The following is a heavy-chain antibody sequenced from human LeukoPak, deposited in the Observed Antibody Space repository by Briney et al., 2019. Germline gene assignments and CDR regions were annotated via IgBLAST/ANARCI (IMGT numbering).Heavy chain of an antibody. CDR3: TIVVVPAAKGYYDILTGYPRGYGMDV. Sequence: SETLSLTCTVSGGSISSYYWSWIRQPPGKGLEWIGYIYYSGSTNYNPSLKSRVTISVDTSKNQFSLKLSSVTAADTAVYYCTIVVVPAAKGYYDILTGYPRGYGMDVWGQGTTVTVSS. CDR2: IYYSGST. J-gene: IGHJ6*02. V-gene: IGHV4-59*08. D-gene: IGHD3-9*01. CDR1: GGSISSYY.